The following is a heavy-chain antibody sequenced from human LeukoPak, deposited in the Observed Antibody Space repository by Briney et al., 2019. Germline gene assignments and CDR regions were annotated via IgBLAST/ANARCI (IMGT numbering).Heavy chain of an antibody. J-gene: IGHJ4*02. CDR2: IYHSGST. V-gene: IGHV4-38-2*01. CDR1: GYSISSGYY. D-gene: IGHD2-8*01. CDR3: ASRTGGNVLMVYAEYYFDY. Sequence: SETMSLTCAVSGYSISSGYYWGWIRQPTGKGLEWIGSIYHSGSTYYNPSLKSRVTISVDTSKTQFSLKLSSVTAADTAVYYCASRTGGNVLMVYAEYYFDYWGQGTLVTVSS.